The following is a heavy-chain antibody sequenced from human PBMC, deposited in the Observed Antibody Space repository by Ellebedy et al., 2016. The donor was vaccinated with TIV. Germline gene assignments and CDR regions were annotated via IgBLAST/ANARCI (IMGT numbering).Heavy chain of an antibody. Sequence: AASVKVSCKASGYTFTSYYMHWVRQAPGQGLEWMGIINPSGGSTSSAQKFQGRVTMTRDTSTTTVYMELRSLRSEYTAVYYCARDLSVGTRNYYFGMDVWGQGTTVTVSS. D-gene: IGHD2-2*01. J-gene: IGHJ6*02. V-gene: IGHV1-46*01. CDR3: ARDLSVGTRNYYFGMDV. CDR1: GYTFTSYY. CDR2: INPSGGST.